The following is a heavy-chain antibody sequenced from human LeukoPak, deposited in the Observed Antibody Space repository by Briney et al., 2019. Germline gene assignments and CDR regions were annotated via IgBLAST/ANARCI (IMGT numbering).Heavy chain of an antibody. CDR3: ARGPGYYYYMDV. Sequence: GASVKVSCKASGYTFTSYDINWVRQATGQGLEWMGWMNPNSGNTGYAQKFQGRVTITRNTSISTAYMELSSLRSEDTAVYYCARGPGYYYYMDVWGKGTTVTVSS. V-gene: IGHV1-8*01. J-gene: IGHJ6*03. CDR2: MNPNSGNT. CDR1: GYTFTSYD.